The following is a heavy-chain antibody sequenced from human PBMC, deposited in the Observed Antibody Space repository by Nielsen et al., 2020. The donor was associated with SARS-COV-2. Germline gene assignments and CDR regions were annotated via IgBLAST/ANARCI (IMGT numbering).Heavy chain of an antibody. J-gene: IGHJ3*02. D-gene: IGHD3-22*01. Sequence: GGSLRLSCAASGFTFSDYYMSWIRQPPGKGLEWVSYISTSSTYIKYADSVKGRFTISRDNARSSLYLQMNSLRAEDTAVYYCARIDSSGYFSARGAFDIWGQGTMVTVSS. CDR3: ARIDSSGYFSARGAFDI. CDR2: ISTSSTYI. CDR1: GFTFSDYY. V-gene: IGHV3-11*03.